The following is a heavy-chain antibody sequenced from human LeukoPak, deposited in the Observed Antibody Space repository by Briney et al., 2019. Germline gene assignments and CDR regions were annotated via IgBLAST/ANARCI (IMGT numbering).Heavy chain of an antibody. CDR3: ARGTFDSSGYYLFDY. J-gene: IGHJ4*02. V-gene: IGHV4-4*07. D-gene: IGHD3-22*01. CDR2: IYNSGNT. CDR1: GGSISTNY. Sequence: SETLSLTCTVSGGSISTNYWSWIRQAAGKGLEWIGRIYNSGNTDYSPSLESRVTMSADTSKNQFSLKLSSVTAADTAVYYCARGTFDSSGYYLFDYWGQGTLVTVSS.